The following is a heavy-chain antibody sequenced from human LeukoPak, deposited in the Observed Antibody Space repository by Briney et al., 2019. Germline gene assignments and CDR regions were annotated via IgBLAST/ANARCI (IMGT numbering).Heavy chain of an antibody. V-gene: IGHV3-48*03. Sequence: PGGSLRLSCAASGFTFSSYEMNWVRQAPGKGLEWVSYISSSGSTIYYADSVKGRFTISRDNAKNSLYLQMNSLRAEDTAVYYCAGDLMVATPWFDPWGQGTLVTVSS. CDR1: GFTFSSYE. J-gene: IGHJ5*02. CDR3: AGDLMVATPWFDP. CDR2: ISSSGSTI. D-gene: IGHD2-8*01.